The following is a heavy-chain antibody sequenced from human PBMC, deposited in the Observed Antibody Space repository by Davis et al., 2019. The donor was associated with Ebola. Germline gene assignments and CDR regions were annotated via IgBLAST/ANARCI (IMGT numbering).Heavy chain of an antibody. CDR3: ARDLMVYAMSGRVYYYYGMDV. D-gene: IGHD2-8*01. Sequence: SQTLSLTCAISGDSVSSNSAAWHWIRQSPSIGLEWLGRTYYRSKWYNDYAVSVKSRITINPDTSKNQFSLQLNSVTPEATAVYYCARDLMVYAMSGRVYYYYGMDVWGKGTTVTVSS. CDR2: TYYRSKWYN. CDR1: GDSVSSNSAA. J-gene: IGHJ6*04. V-gene: IGHV6-1*01.